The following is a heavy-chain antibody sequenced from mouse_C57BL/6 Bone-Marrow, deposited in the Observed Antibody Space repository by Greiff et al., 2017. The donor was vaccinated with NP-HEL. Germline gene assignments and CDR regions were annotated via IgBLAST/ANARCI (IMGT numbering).Heavy chain of an antibody. D-gene: IGHD3-2*02. J-gene: IGHJ3*01. CDR1: GYTFTSYW. CDR2: IHPNSGST. Sequence: VQLQQPGAELVKPGASVKLSCKASGYTFTSYWMHWVKQRPGQGLEWIGMIHPNSGSTNYNEKFKSKATLTVDKSSSTAYMQLSSLTSEDSAVYYCARKENSSGYVWFAYRGQGTLVTVSA. V-gene: IGHV1-64*01. CDR3: ARKENSSGYVWFAY.